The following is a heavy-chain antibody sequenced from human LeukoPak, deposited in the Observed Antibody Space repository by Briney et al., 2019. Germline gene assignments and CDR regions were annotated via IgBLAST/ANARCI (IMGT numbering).Heavy chain of an antibody. Sequence: ASVKVSCKASGYTFTSYGISWVRQAPGQGLEWMGWISAYNGNTNYAQKLQGRVTMTTDTSTSTAYMELRSLRSEDTAVYYCARARWLLWFGELLPSGGTDVWGQGTTVTVSS. J-gene: IGHJ6*02. CDR3: ARARWLLWFGELLPSGGTDV. CDR1: GYTFTSYG. CDR2: ISAYNGNT. D-gene: IGHD3-10*01. V-gene: IGHV1-18*01.